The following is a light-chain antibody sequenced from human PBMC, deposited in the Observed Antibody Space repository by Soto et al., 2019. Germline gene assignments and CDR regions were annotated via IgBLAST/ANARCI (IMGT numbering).Light chain of an antibody. V-gene: IGKV3-20*01. J-gene: IGKJ1*01. CDR3: QPYCISPT. CDR1: HSVSRNY. Sequence: EIVLTQSPGTLSLSPGERATLSCRSSHSVSRNYVAWYQQKPGQAPMLLSYDVSSRATGIPDRFSGSGSGTDFTLPISRLEPVDVAVYYCQPYCISPTFVQGTKVEVE. CDR2: DVS.